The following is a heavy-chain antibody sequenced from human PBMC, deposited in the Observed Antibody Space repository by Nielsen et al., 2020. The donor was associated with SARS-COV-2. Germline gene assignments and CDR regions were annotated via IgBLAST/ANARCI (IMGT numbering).Heavy chain of an antibody. CDR3: AKRVDTSMVIGPFDI. V-gene: IGHV3-23*01. CDR1: GFSFSSYG. CDR2: ISGSGGNT. D-gene: IGHD5-18*01. Sequence: GESLKISCAASGFSFSSYGMSWVRQTPGKGLEWVSAISGSGGNTYYADSVKGRFTISRDNSKNTVYLQMNSLRAEDTAVYYCAKRVDTSMVIGPFDIWGQGTMVTVSS. J-gene: IGHJ3*02.